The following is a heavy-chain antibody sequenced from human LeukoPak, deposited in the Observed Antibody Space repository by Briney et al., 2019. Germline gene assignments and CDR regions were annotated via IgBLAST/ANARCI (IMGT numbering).Heavy chain of an antibody. CDR2: IYYSGST. CDR3: ARCWAYCSSTSCYPPKNAFDI. V-gene: IGHV4-39*01. CDR1: GGSISSSSYY. Sequence: SETLSLTCTVSGGSISSSSYYWGWIRQPPGKGLEWIGSIYYSGSTYYNPSLKSRATISVDTSKNQFSLKLSSVTAADTAVYYCARCWAYCSSTSCYPPKNAFDIWGQGTMVTVSS. J-gene: IGHJ3*02. D-gene: IGHD2-2*01.